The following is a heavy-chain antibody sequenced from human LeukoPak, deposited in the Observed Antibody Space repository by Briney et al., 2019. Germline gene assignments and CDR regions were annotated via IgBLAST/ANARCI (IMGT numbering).Heavy chain of an antibody. CDR1: GGSISSSSYY. Sequence: PSETLSLTCTVSGGSISSSSYYWGWIRQPPGKGLEWIGSIYYSGSTYYHPSLKSRVTISVDTSKNQFSLKLSSVTAADTAVYYCASRKTQYSSGWYSGEEDNWFDPWGQGTLVTVSS. CDR2: IYYSGST. V-gene: IGHV4-39*01. CDR3: ASRKTQYSSGWYSGEEDNWFDP. D-gene: IGHD6-19*01. J-gene: IGHJ5*02.